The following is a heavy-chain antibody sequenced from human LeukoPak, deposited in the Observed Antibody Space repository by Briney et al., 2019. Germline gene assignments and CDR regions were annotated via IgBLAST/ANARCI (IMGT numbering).Heavy chain of an antibody. CDR2: ISSSSSTI. CDR1: GFTFSSYS. D-gene: IGHD4-17*01. J-gene: IGHJ4*02. Sequence: GGSLRLPCAASGFTFSSYSMNWVRQAPGKGLEWVSYISSSSSTIYYADSVKGRFTISRDNAKNSLFLQMNSLRAEDTAVYYCARVFIGDYGDYQFDYWGQGTLVTVSS. CDR3: ARVFIGDYGDYQFDY. V-gene: IGHV3-48*01.